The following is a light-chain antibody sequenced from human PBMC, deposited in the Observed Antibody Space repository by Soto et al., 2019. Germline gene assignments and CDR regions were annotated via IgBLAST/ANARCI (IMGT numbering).Light chain of an antibody. V-gene: IGKV1-39*01. J-gene: IGKJ2*01. CDR3: QQTYSTPGYT. CDR2: GAS. CDR1: QSISNF. Sequence: DIQMTQSPSSLSASVGDRVTITCRASQSISNFLNWYQQKPGKAPKLLIYGASTLQSGVPSRFSGGGSGTAFTLTISSLQPEDFATYYCQQTYSTPGYTFAQGTKLEIK.